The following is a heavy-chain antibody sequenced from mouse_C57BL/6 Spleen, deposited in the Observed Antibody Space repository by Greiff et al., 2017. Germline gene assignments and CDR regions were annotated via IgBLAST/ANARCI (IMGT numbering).Heavy chain of an antibody. CDR1: GFNIKDYY. CDR2: LDPEDGET. CDR3: ARGLTGTPWFAY. J-gene: IGHJ3*01. D-gene: IGHD4-1*01. Sequence: VQLKQSGAELVKPGASVTLSCSASGFNIKDYYMHWVKQRTEQGLEWIERLDPEDGETKYAPKFQGKATITADTSSNTAYLQLSSLTSEDTAVYYSARGLTGTPWFAYWGQGTLVTVSA. V-gene: IGHV14-2*01.